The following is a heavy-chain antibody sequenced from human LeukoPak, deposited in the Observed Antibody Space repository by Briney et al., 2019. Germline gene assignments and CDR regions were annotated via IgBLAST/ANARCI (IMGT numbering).Heavy chain of an antibody. CDR2: ISSSSSYI. D-gene: IGHD3-10*01. CDR1: GFTFSSYS. V-gene: IGHV3-21*04. J-gene: IGHJ4*02. Sequence: PGGSLRLSCAASGFTFSSYSMNWVRQAPGKGLEWVSSISSSSSYIYYADSVKGRFTISRDNAKNSLYLQMNSLRADDTAVYYCARANRELLWFGELFLWGQGTLVTVSS. CDR3: ARANRELLWFGELFL.